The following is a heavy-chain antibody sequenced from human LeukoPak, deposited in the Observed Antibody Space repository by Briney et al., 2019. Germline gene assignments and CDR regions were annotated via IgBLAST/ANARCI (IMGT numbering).Heavy chain of an antibody. D-gene: IGHD6-19*01. V-gene: IGHV4-39*07. CDR2: MYFSGNT. CDR1: GDSISSGSYY. CDR3: ARIKIAVATKFDY. Sequence: PSETLSLTCTVSGDSISSGSYYWGWIRQPPGKGLEWIGSMYFSGNTYYNPSLKSRVTISIDAYENQFSLKLNSVTAADTAVYYCARIKIAVATKFDYWGQGTLVSVSS. J-gene: IGHJ4*02.